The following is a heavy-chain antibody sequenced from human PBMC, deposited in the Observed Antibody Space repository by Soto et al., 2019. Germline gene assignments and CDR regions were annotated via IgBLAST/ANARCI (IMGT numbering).Heavy chain of an antibody. CDR2: IDPSDSYT. J-gene: IGHJ6*02. V-gene: IGHV5-10-1*01. D-gene: IGHD1-26*01. CDR3: ARHGVVGATSGSYYYYGMDV. CDR1: GYSFTSYW. Sequence: PGESLKISCKGSGYSFTSYWISWVRQMPGKGLEWMGRIDPSDSYTNYSPSFQGHVTISADKSISTAYLQWSSLKASDTAMYYCARHGVVGATSGSYYYYGMDVWGQGXTVTVSS.